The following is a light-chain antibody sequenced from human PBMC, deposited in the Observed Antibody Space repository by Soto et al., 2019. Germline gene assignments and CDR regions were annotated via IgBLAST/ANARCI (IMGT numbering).Light chain of an antibody. J-gene: IGKJ4*01. CDR1: QSVSSSY. V-gene: IGKV3-20*01. CDR3: QKYGSSPLT. CDR2: GAS. Sequence: EIVLTQSPGTLSLSPGERATLSCRASQSVSSSYLAWYQQRPGRAPRLLIYGASSRATGIPDRFSGSGSGTDFTLTIIRLEPEDFAVYYCQKYGSSPLTFGGGTKVEI.